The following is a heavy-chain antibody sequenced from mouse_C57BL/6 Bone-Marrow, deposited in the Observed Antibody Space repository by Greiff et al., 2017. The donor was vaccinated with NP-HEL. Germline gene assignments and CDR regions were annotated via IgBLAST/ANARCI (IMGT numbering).Heavy chain of an antibody. Sequence: QVQLQQPGAELVRPGTSVKLSCKASGYTFTSYWMHWVKQRPGQGLEWIGVIDPSDSYTNYNQKFKGKATLTVDTSSSTAYMQLSSLTSEDSAVYYCAIDGYGSSLYAMDYWGQGTSVTVSS. CDR2: IDPSDSYT. V-gene: IGHV1-59*01. CDR1: GYTFTSYW. J-gene: IGHJ4*01. CDR3: AIDGYGSSLYAMDY. D-gene: IGHD1-1*01.